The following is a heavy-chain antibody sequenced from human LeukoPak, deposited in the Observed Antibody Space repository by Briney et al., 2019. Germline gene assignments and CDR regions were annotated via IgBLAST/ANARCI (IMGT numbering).Heavy chain of an antibody. CDR1: GYTFTSYD. CDR2: ISAYNGNT. CDR3: ARGRLRYFDWSDAFDI. Sequence: ASVKVSCKASGYTFTSYDINWVRQAPGQGLEWMGWISAYNGNTNYAQKLQGRVTMTTDTSTSTAYMELRSLRSDDTAVYYCARGRLRYFDWSDAFDIWGQGTMVTVSS. J-gene: IGHJ3*02. V-gene: IGHV1-18*01. D-gene: IGHD3-9*01.